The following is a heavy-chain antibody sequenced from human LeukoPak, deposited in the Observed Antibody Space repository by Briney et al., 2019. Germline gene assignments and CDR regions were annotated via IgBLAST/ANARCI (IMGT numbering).Heavy chain of an antibody. CDR2: IYSGGST. CDR3: ARGFPGYCFDY. D-gene: IGHD6-13*01. Sequence: GGSLRLSCAASGFTVSSNYMSWVRQAPGKGLDCVSVIYSGGSTYYADSVKGRFTISRDNSKNTLYLQMNSLRADDTAVYYCARGFPGYCFDYWGQGTLVTVSS. CDR1: GFTVSSNY. J-gene: IGHJ4*02. V-gene: IGHV3-53*01.